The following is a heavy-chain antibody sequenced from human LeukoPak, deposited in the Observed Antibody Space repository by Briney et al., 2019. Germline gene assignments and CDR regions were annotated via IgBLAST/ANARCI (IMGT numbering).Heavy chain of an antibody. J-gene: IGHJ4*02. Sequence: ASVKVSCKASGYTFTSYGISWVRQAPGQGLEWMGWISAYNGNTNYAQKLRGRVTMTTDTSTSTAYMELRSLRSDDTAVYYCARDSMSVITFGGVIAGYWGQGTLVTVSS. D-gene: IGHD3-16*02. CDR2: ISAYNGNT. CDR3: ARDSMSVITFGGVIAGY. CDR1: GYTFTSYG. V-gene: IGHV1-18*01.